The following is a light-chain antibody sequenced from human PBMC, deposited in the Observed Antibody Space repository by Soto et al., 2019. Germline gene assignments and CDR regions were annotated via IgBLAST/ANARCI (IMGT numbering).Light chain of an antibody. Sequence: VLTQSPSASASLGASVKVTCTLSSGHSSYAIAWHQQQPEKGPRYLMKVNSDGSHSKGDGIPDRFSGSSSGAERYLTISSLQSEDEADYYCQTWGTGPWVFGGGTKLTVL. CDR1: SGHSSYA. J-gene: IGLJ3*02. V-gene: IGLV4-69*01. CDR2: VNSDGSH. CDR3: QTWGTGPWV.